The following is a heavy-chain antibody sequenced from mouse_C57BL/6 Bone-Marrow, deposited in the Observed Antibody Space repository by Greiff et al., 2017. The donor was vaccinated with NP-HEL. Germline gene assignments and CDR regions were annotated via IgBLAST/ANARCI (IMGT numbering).Heavy chain of an antibody. CDR3: ARGPY. CDR2: IDPSDSYT. CDR1: GYTFTSYW. V-gene: IGHV1-50*01. Sequence: QVQLQQPGAELVKPGASVKLSCKASGYTFTSYWMQWVKQRPGQGLEWIGEIDPSDSYTNYNQKFKGKATLTVDTSSSTAYMQLRSLTSEGSAVYYCARGPYWGQGTSVTVSS. J-gene: IGHJ4*01.